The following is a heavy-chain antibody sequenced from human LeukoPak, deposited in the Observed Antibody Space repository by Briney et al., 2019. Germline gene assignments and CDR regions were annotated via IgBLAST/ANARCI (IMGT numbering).Heavy chain of an antibody. CDR1: GFTFSSYS. CDR2: ISSGGDSI. Sequence: GGSLRLSCAASGFTFSSYSMSWIRQAPGKGLEWLSYISSGGDSIYYADSVKGRFTISRDNAKNSVSLQMNSLRAEDTAVYYCARDLLGWELHYFDYWGQGTLVTVSS. V-gene: IGHV3-48*04. CDR3: ARDLLGWELHYFDY. J-gene: IGHJ4*02. D-gene: IGHD1-26*01.